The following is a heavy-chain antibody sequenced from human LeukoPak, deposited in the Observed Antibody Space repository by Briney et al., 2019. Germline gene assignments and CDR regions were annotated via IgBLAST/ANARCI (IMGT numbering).Heavy chain of an antibody. J-gene: IGHJ4*02. D-gene: IGHD6-19*01. Sequence: SETLSLTCTVSGGSISNYYWTWIRQPAGKGLEWIGRIYTSGGTNYNPSLKSRVTMSVDTSKNQFSLKLTSVTAADTAMYYCARAAEYSSGWYLFDYWGQGILVTVSA. CDR1: GGSISNYY. CDR3: ARAAEYSSGWYLFDY. V-gene: IGHV4-4*07. CDR2: IYTSGGT.